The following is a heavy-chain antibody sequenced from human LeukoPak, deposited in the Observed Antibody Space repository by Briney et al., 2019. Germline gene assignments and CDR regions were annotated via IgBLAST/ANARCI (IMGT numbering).Heavy chain of an antibody. CDR2: IQYDGRNK. V-gene: IGHV3-30*02. CDR1: GFTFSSYN. D-gene: IGHD3-10*01. Sequence: GGSLRLSCAASGFTFSSYNMNWVRQAPGKGLEWVAFIQYDGRNKDYANSVKGRFTISRDDSKNTLYVQMNSLRAEDTAVYYCAKRDLVRGALGYWGQGTLVTVSS. J-gene: IGHJ1*01. CDR3: AKRDLVRGALGY.